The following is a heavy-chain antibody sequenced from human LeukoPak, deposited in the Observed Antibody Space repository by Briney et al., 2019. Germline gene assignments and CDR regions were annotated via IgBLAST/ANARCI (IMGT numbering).Heavy chain of an antibody. V-gene: IGHV3-33*08. D-gene: IGHD3-9*01. Sequence: PGRSLRLSCAASGXTFSSYGMHWVRQAPGKGLEWVAVIWYDGSNKYYADSVKGRFTTSRDNSKNTLYLQMNSLRAEDTAVYYCARDAGRYFDWLGYWGQGTLVTVSS. CDR2: IWYDGSNK. CDR1: GXTFSSYG. CDR3: ARDAGRYFDWLGY. J-gene: IGHJ1*01.